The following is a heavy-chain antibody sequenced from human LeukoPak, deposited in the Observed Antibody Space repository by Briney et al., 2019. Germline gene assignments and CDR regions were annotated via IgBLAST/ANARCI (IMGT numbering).Heavy chain of an antibody. V-gene: IGHV4-39*07. D-gene: IGHD2-15*01. Sequence: SETLSLTCTVSGGSISSSSYYWGWIRQPPGRGLEWIGSIYYSGSTYYNPSLKSRVTISVDTSKNQFSLKLSSVTAADTAVYYCARESDALEDIVVVVAATVGVFDYWGQGTLVTVSS. J-gene: IGHJ4*02. CDR1: GGSISSSSYY. CDR2: IYYSGST. CDR3: ARESDALEDIVVVVAATVGVFDY.